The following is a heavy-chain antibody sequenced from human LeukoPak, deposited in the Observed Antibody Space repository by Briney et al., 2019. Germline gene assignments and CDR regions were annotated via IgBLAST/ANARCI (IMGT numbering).Heavy chain of an antibody. CDR2: FDPEDGET. V-gene: IGHV1-24*01. D-gene: IGHD6-19*01. J-gene: IGHJ4*02. Sequence: VASVKVSCKVSGYTLTELSMHWVRQAPGKGLEWMGVFDPEDGETIYAQKFQGRVTMTEDTSTDTAYMELSSLRSEDTAVYYCATGPGGQWLVLGEGYFDYWGQGTLVTVSS. CDR3: ATGPGGQWLVLGEGYFDY. CDR1: GYTLTELS.